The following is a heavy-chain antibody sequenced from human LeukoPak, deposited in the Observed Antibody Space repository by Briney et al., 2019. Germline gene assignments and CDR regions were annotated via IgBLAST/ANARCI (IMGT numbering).Heavy chain of an antibody. CDR2: IIVSDSRT. Sequence: PGGSLRLSCAASGFIFSSYAMGWVRQAPGMGLEWVSSIIVSDSRTYYADSVKGRFTISRDNTKNTLYLQMHSLRAEDTAVYFCAKGDGPFDSWGQGTLVTVSS. V-gene: IGHV3-23*01. D-gene: IGHD2-21*02. J-gene: IGHJ4*02. CDR3: AKGDGPFDS. CDR1: GFIFSSYA.